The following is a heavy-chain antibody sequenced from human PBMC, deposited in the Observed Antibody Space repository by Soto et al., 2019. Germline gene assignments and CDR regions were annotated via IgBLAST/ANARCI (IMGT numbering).Heavy chain of an antibody. Sequence: GASVKVSCKASGYTFTSYGISWVRQAPGQGLEWMGWISAYNGNTNYAQKLQGRVTMTTDTSTSTAYMELRSLRSDDTAVYYCARVLYSGYDLFPYSYYFDYWGQGTLVTVSS. CDR1: GYTFTSYG. J-gene: IGHJ4*02. D-gene: IGHD5-12*01. V-gene: IGHV1-18*01. CDR3: ARVLYSGYDLFPYSYYFDY. CDR2: ISAYNGNT.